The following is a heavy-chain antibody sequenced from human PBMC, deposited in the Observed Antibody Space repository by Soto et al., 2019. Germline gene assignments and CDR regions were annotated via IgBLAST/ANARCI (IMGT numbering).Heavy chain of an antibody. V-gene: IGHV1-2*04. J-gene: IGHJ5*02. CDR2: INPNSGGT. D-gene: IGHD4-4*01. CDR1: GYTFTGYY. Sequence: ASGYTFTGYYMHWVRQAPGQGLEWMGWINPNSGGTNYAQKFQGWVTMTRDTSISTAYMELSRLRSDDTAVYYCARGINTTTVTTTHYNWFDPWGQGTLVTVSS. CDR3: ARGINTTTVTTTHYNWFDP.